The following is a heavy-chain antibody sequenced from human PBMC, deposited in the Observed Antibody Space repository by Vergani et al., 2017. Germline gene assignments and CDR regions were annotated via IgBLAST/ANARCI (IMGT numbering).Heavy chain of an antibody. CDR2: INNNGGST. Sequence: QLLESGGGLIQPGGSLRLSCAASGFTFNSYAMTWVRQAPGKGLEWVSGINNNGGSTYYADSVKGRFTISRDNSKNTLYLQMTDLSAEDTATYYCAKVGGSTSCPYGGGAFDVWGHGTMVTVSS. V-gene: IGHV3-23*01. J-gene: IGHJ3*01. CDR1: GFTFNSYA. CDR3: AKVGGSTSCPYGGGAFDV. D-gene: IGHD2-2*01.